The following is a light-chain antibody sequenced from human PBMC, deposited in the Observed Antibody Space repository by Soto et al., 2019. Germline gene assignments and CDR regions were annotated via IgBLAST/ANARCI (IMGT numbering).Light chain of an antibody. Sequence: QSALTQPTSVSGSPGQSITISCTGTSSDVGGYNYVSWYQQHPGKVPKVMIFEVSNRPSGISHRFSGSKSGNTASLTISGLQAEDEADYYCAAWDDSLNGSWVFGGGTKLTVL. CDR2: EVS. V-gene: IGLV2-14*01. J-gene: IGLJ3*02. CDR3: AAWDDSLNGSWV. CDR1: SSDVGGYNY.